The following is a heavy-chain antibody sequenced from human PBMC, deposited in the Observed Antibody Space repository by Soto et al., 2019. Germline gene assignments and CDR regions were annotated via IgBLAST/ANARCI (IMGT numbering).Heavy chain of an antibody. CDR1: GFTFDDYG. Sequence: GGSLRLSCAASGFTFDDYGMSWVRQAPGKGLEWVSGINWNGGSTGYAVSVKGRFTISRDNAKNSLYLQMNSLRAEDTALYYCARDRDYDSSGYFDAFDIWGQGTMVTVSS. CDR3: ARDRDYDSSGYFDAFDI. CDR2: INWNGGST. J-gene: IGHJ3*02. D-gene: IGHD3-22*01. V-gene: IGHV3-20*04.